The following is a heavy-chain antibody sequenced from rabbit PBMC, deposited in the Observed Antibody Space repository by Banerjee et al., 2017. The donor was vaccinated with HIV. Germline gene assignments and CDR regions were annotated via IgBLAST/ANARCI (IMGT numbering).Heavy chain of an antibody. CDR2: IYTGSGST. CDR1: GFSFSNNYW. CDR3: ARDKGGYAGYGYAYL. Sequence: QEHLEESGGDLVKPEGSLTLTCTASGFSFSNNYWLCWVRQAPGKGLEWIGCIYTGSGSTVYASWAKGRFTASKTSSTTVTLQMTSLTAADTATYFCARDKGGYAGYGYAYLWGPGTLVTV. J-gene: IGHJ4*01. V-gene: IGHV1S45*01. D-gene: IGHD6-1*01.